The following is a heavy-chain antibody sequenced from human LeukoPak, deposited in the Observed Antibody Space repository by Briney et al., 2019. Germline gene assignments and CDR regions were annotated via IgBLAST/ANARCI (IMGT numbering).Heavy chain of an antibody. V-gene: IGHV1-2*02. D-gene: IGHD6-13*01. CDR2: INPNSGDT. J-gene: IGHJ4*02. CDR1: GYTFTGYY. Sequence: GASVKVSCKASGYTFTGYYIHWVRQAPGQGLGWMGWINPNSGDTNYAQNFQGRVTMTRDTSINTAYMELNTLRSDDTAVYYCARIKWAAANDWGQGTLVAVSS. CDR3: ARIKWAAAND.